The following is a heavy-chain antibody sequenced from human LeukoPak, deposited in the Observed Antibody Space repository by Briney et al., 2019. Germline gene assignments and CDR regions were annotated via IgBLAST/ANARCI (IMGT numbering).Heavy chain of an antibody. CDR2: INPNSGGT. CDR3: ARDLLWDTASFDY. Sequence: ASVKVSCKVSGYTLTELSMHWVRQAPGQGLEWMGWINPNSGGTNYAQKFQGRVTMTRDTSISTAYMELSRLRSDDTAVYYCARDLLWDTASFDYWGQGTLVTVSS. V-gene: IGHV1-2*02. CDR1: GYTLTELS. J-gene: IGHJ4*02. D-gene: IGHD5-18*01.